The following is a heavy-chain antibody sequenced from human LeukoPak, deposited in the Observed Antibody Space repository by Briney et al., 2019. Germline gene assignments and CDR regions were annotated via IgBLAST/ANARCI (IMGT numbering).Heavy chain of an antibody. CDR3: ARGTMVTTWYYYYYMDV. J-gene: IGHJ6*03. CDR2: INPDSGDT. Sequence: EASVKVSCKASGYTFTGYYIHWVRQAPGQGLEWMGWINPDSGDTNYAQRFQGRATMTRDTSISTAYMEKRRLTSEDTAVYYCARGTMVTTWYYYYYMDVWGKGTTVTVSS. D-gene: IGHD5-18*01. V-gene: IGHV1-2*02. CDR1: GYTFTGYY.